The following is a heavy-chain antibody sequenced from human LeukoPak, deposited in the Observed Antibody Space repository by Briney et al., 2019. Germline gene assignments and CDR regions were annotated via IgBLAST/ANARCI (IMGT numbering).Heavy chain of an antibody. CDR1: GGTFSNYA. CDR3: ARSGIAAAGTVIDY. V-gene: IGHV1-69*06. J-gene: IGHJ4*02. CDR2: IIPIFGTA. D-gene: IGHD6-13*01. Sequence: GASVKVSCKASGGTFSNYAISWVRQAPGQGLEWMGGIIPIFGTANYAQKFRGRVTITADKSTRTAYMELSSLRSEDTAVYYCARSGIAAAGTVIDYWGQGTLVTVSS.